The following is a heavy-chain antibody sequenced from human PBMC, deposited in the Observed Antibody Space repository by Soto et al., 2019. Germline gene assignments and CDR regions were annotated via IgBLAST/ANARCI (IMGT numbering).Heavy chain of an antibody. J-gene: IGHJ6*02. D-gene: IGHD2-15*01. V-gene: IGHV3-74*01. CDR1: GFTFDCYW. CDR2: IQNDGSRT. Sequence: GGSLRLSCAASGFTFDCYWMHWFGQAPGQGLVWVAHIQNDGSRTTYADSVKGRFTISRDNAKNTMYLQMNSLGAEDTAVYYYARGNLGGFDLWGQGTTVTVSS. CDR3: ARGNLGGFDL.